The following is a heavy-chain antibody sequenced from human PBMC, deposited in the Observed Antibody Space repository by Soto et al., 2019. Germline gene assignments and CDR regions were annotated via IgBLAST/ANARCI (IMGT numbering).Heavy chain of an antibody. J-gene: IGHJ6*02. D-gene: IGHD3-3*01. Sequence: GASVKVSCKASGYTFTSYDINWVRQATGQGLEWMGWMNPNSGNTGYAQKFQGRVTMTRNTSISTAYMELSSLRSEDTAVYYCARGLGGVERGFLEWFPYYYYGMDVWGQGTTVTVSS. CDR1: GYTFTSYD. CDR2: MNPNSGNT. V-gene: IGHV1-8*01. CDR3: ARGLGGVERGFLEWFPYYYYGMDV.